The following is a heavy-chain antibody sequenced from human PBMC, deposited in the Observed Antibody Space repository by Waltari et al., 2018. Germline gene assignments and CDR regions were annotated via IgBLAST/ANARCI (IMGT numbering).Heavy chain of an antibody. J-gene: IGHJ3*01. CDR1: GFAFSAYW. V-gene: IGHV3-74*01. CDR2: INSDGSDA. D-gene: IGHD6-19*01. CDR3: AFSRGWSSPFGAYDT. Sequence: EVQLVESGGGLVQPGGSLRLSCAASGFAFSAYWMHWVRQVPGKGLLWVSHINSDGSDASYADYVKGRFTISRDNAKNTLYLEMSSLRAEDTAVYYCAFSRGWSSPFGAYDTWGQGTMVSVSS.